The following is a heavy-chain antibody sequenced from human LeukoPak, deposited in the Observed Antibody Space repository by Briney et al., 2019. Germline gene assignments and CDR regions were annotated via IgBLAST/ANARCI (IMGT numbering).Heavy chain of an antibody. V-gene: IGHV3-11*01. CDR2: ITSTTSTI. J-gene: IGHJ4*02. Sequence: PGGSLRLSCAASGFTFSDYYMNWIRQAPGKGLEWVSYITSTTSTINYADSVKGRFTISRDNAKNSLYLQMNSLRAEDTAVYYCARGSSGVDYWGQGTLVTVSS. D-gene: IGHD6-19*01. CDR3: ARGSSGVDY. CDR1: GFTFSDYY.